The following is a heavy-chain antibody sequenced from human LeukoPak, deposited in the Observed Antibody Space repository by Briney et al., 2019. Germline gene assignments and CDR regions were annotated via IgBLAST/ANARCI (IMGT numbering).Heavy chain of an antibody. CDR2: IYPGDSDT. CDR3: ARHAQDTAMVSWFDP. CDR1: GSSFTSYW. V-gene: IGHV5-51*01. Sequence: GASLQISCKGSGSSFTSYWIGWVRQLPGKGLEWMGIIYPGDSDTRYSPSFQGQVTISADKSISTAYLQWSSLKASDTAMYYCARHAQDTAMVSWFDPWGQGTLVTVSS. J-gene: IGHJ5*02. D-gene: IGHD5-18*01.